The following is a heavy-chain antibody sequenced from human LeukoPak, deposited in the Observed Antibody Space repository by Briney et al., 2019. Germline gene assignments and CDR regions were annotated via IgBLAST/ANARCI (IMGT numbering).Heavy chain of an antibody. J-gene: IGHJ6*04. D-gene: IGHD3-10*01. Sequence: SETLSLTCTVSGGSISSYYWSWIRQPPGKGLEWIGYIYYSGSTNYNPSLKSRVTISVDTSKNQFSLKLSSVTAADTAVYYCARDHTKWFGESSYGMDVWGKGTTVTVSS. CDR1: GGSISSYY. V-gene: IGHV4-59*01. CDR2: IYYSGST. CDR3: ARDHTKWFGESSYGMDV.